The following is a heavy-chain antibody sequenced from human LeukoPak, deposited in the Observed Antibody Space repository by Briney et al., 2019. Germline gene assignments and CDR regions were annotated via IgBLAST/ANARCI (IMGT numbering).Heavy chain of an antibody. CDR3: ARSPDKVIDY. Sequence: SETLSLTCTVSGGSISSYYWSWIRQPPGKGLEWIGYIYYSGSTNYNPSLKSRVTISVDTSKNQFSLKLSSVTAADTAVYYCARSPDKVIDYWGQGTLVTVSS. J-gene: IGHJ4*02. CDR1: GGSISSYY. V-gene: IGHV4-59*01. CDR2: IYYSGST. D-gene: IGHD5-12*01.